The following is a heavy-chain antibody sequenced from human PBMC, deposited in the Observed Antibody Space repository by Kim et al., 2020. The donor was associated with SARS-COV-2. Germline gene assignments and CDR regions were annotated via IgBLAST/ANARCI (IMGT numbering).Heavy chain of an antibody. J-gene: IGHJ5*02. D-gene: IGHD2-15*01. CDR2: IYYSGST. Sequence: SETLSLTCTVSGGSISSYYWSWIRQPPGKGLEWIGYIYYSGSTNYNPSLKSRVTISVDTSKNQFSLKLSSVTAADTAVYYCARLCSGGSCRELDWFDPWGQGTLVTVSS. CDR1: GGSISSYY. V-gene: IGHV4-59*08. CDR3: ARLCSGGSCRELDWFDP.